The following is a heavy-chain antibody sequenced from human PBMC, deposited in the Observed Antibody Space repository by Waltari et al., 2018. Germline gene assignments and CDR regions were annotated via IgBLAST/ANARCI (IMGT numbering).Heavy chain of an antibody. CDR3: ARRPPPHYFDY. CDR2: IYTSGST. Sequence: QVQLQESGPGLVKPSQTLSLTCTVSGGSISSGSYYWSWIRQPAGKGLEWIGYIYTSGSTTYNPSLRSRVTISVDTSKNQFSLKLSSVTAADTAVYYCARRPPPHYFDYWGQGTLVTVSS. V-gene: IGHV4-61*09. J-gene: IGHJ4*02. CDR1: GGSISSGSYY.